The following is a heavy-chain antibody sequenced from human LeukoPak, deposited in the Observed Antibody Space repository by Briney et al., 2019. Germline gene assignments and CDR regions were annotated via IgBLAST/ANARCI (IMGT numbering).Heavy chain of an antibody. J-gene: IGHJ3*02. Sequence: PRGSLRLSCTASGFTFSNFAMSWVRQAPGKGLEWLSNLSGNGGGTSYADSVKGRFTISRDNSKNTLYLQMNSLKAEDTAVYYCAKITDGYNNDAFDIWGQGTMVTVSS. CDR2: LSGNGGGT. CDR1: GFTFSNFA. V-gene: IGHV3-23*01. CDR3: AKITDGYNNDAFDI. D-gene: IGHD5-24*01.